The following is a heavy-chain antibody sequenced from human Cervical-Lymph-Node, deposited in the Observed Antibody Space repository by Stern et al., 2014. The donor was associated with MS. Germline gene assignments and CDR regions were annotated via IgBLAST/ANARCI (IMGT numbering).Heavy chain of an antibody. V-gene: IGHV2-5*02. CDR1: GFSLSTSGVG. CDR3: AHVTWGLLRFLSGGRAPNFDS. CDR2: VYWGADK. Sequence: QITLKESGPTLVKPTQTLTLTCTFSGFSLSTSGVGVGRIRQPPGKALEWLVVVYWGADKRSRPSLGSRLPITKDSSKNQVVLTMTNMDPVDTATYYCAHVTWGLLRFLSGGRAPNFDSWGQGTLVTVSS. D-gene: IGHD3-3*01. J-gene: IGHJ4*02.